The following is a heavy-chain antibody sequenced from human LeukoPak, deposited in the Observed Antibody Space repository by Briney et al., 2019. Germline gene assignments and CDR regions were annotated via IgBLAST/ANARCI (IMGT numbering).Heavy chain of an antibody. V-gene: IGHV3-48*03. CDR1: GFTFSSYE. Sequence: GGSLRLSCAASGFTFSSYEMNWVRQAPGKGLEWVSYISSSGSTIYYADSVKGRFTISRDNAKNSLYLQMNSLRAEDTAVYYCARGKRSGYDYYYYYGMDVWGKGTTVTVSS. J-gene: IGHJ6*04. CDR3: ARGKRSGYDYYYYYGMDV. CDR2: ISSSGSTI. D-gene: IGHD5-12*01.